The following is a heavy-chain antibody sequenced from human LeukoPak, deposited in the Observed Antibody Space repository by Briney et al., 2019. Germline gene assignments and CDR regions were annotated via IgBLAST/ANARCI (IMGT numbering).Heavy chain of an antibody. Sequence: ASVKVSCKASGYTFTSYDINWVRQATGQGLEWMGWMNPNSGNTGYAQNFQGRVTMTRNTSISTAYMELSSLRSEDTAVYYCARGYSYGQGINYWGQGTLVTVSS. J-gene: IGHJ4*02. D-gene: IGHD5-18*01. CDR3: ARGYSYGQGINY. V-gene: IGHV1-8*01. CDR1: GYTFTSYD. CDR2: MNPNSGNT.